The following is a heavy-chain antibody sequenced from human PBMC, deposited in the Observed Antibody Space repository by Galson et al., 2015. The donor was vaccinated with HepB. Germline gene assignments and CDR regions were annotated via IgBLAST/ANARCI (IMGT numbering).Heavy chain of an antibody. CDR3: AREQIYYDTTPYPYASDV. V-gene: IGHV4-34*01. D-gene: IGHD3-16*01. Sequence: SETLSLTCAVYGGSFSGYYWSWIRQSPEKGLEWIGEVNHSGSTNYNPSLKSRVTILFDTSKNQFSLKLNSVTAADTAVYYCAREQIYYDTTPYPYASDVWGQGTMVTVSS. CDR2: VNHSGST. CDR1: GGSFSGYY. J-gene: IGHJ3*01.